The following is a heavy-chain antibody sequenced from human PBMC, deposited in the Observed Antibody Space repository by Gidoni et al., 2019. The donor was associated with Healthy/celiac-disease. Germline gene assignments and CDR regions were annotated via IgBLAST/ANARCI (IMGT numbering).Heavy chain of an antibody. CDR2: IWYDGSNK. Sequence: VQPGRSLRLSCAASGFTFSSYGMHWVRQAPGKGLEWVAVIWYDGSNKYYADSVKGRFTISRDNSKNTLYLQMNSLRAEDTAVYYWARGGGWEVLSDYYYGMDVWGQGTTVTVSS. CDR3: ARGGGWEVLSDYYYGMDV. J-gene: IGHJ6*02. V-gene: IGHV3-33*01. D-gene: IGHD1-26*01. CDR1: GFTFSSYG.